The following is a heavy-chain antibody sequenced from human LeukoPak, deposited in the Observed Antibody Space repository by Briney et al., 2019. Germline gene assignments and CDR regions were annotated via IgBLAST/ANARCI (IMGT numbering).Heavy chain of an antibody. CDR3: ARDDCTGGSCYKSFDY. CDR1: GYTFTSYG. CDR2: ISAYNGDT. V-gene: IGHV1-18*01. D-gene: IGHD2-15*01. J-gene: IGHJ4*02. Sequence: ASVKVSCKASGYTFTSYGISWVRQAPGQRLEWMGWISAYNGDTNYAQKLQGRVTMTTDASTNTAYMELRSLRSEDTAVYYCARDDCTGGSCYKSFDYWGQGTLVTVSS.